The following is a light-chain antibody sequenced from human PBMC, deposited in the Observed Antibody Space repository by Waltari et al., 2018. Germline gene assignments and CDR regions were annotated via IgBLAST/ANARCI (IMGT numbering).Light chain of an antibody. CDR3: CSYAGTHSLVV. CDR1: SSDVGGYNY. Sequence: QSALTQPRSVSGSPGQSVTISCTGSSSDVGGYNYVSWYQHHPLKAPKLFSYDLTKRPAGAPLRFYGAKSGNTASLPLFGLQADEEDDDYCCSYAGTHSLVVFGGQTKLTVL. V-gene: IGLV2-11*01. CDR2: DLT. J-gene: IGLJ2*01.